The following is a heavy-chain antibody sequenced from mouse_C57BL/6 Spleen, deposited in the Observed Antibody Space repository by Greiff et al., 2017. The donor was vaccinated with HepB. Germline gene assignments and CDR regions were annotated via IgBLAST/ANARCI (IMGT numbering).Heavy chain of an antibody. Sequence: VKLVESGAELVRPGTSVKMSCKASGYTFTNYWIGWAKQRPGHGLEWIGDIYPGGGYTNYNEKFKGKATLTADKSSSTAYMQFSSLTSEDSAIYYCARVYDGSHLDYWGQGTTLTVSS. CDR2: IYPGGGYT. J-gene: IGHJ2*01. CDR1: GYTFTNYW. CDR3: ARVYDGSHLDY. V-gene: IGHV1-63*01. D-gene: IGHD2-3*01.